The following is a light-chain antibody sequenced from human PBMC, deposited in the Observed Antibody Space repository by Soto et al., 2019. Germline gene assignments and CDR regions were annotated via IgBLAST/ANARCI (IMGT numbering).Light chain of an antibody. CDR2: AAS. CDR1: QRISNS. V-gene: IGKV1-39*01. Sequence: DIQMTQSPSSLSASVGDRVTITCRASQRISNSLNWHQQKPGKAPDLLIYAASNLQSGVPSRFRGSGSGTDFTLTISSLEPEDVAIYYCRQSYSSAQMYTFGQGTKLEIK. CDR3: RQSYSSAQMYT. J-gene: IGKJ2*01.